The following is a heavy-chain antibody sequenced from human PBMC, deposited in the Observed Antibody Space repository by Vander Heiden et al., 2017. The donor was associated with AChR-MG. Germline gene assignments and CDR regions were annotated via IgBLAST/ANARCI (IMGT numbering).Heavy chain of an antibody. CDR3: VRNGGAFDF. CDR1: GFTFNHYW. CDR2: TNQDGSVK. Sequence: EVQLVESGGGLVQPGGSMRLSCAAPGFTFNHYWLRWVRPAPGKGLEWVANTNQDGSVKHYVDSVKGRFTISRDNAKNSLYLEMNSLGVEDTAVYYCVRNGGAFDFWGQGTMVTVS. J-gene: IGHJ3*01. V-gene: IGHV3-7*01.